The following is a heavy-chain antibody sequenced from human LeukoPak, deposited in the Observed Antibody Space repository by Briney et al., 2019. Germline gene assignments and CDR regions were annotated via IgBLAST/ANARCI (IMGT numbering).Heavy chain of an antibody. V-gene: IGHV4-4*09. CDR3: ATSYDVKTAPYDL. J-gene: IGHJ5*02. CDR1: GGSISSYC. D-gene: IGHD3-16*01. Sequence: SETLSLTCTVSGGSISSYCWRWVRQSPGKGLEWIGYIFPSGRTDYNPSLKSRFTMSIDRSKSQVSLELRFLTAADTAVYYCATSYDVKTAPYDLWGQGTLVTVAS. CDR2: IFPSGRT.